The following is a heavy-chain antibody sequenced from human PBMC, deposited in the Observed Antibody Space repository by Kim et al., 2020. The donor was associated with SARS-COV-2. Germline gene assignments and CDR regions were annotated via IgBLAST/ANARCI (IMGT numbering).Heavy chain of an antibody. V-gene: IGHV3-21*01. J-gene: IGHJ4*02. Sequence: DSVKGPFPIPRDNAKNLLYLQMNSMRAEDTAVYYCASRRPISYSSGWFDYWGQGTLVTVSS. D-gene: IGHD6-19*01. CDR3: ASRRPISYSSGWFDY.